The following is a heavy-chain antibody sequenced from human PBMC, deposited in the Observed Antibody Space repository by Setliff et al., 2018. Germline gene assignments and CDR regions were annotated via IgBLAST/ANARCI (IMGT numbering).Heavy chain of an antibody. D-gene: IGHD3-10*01. J-gene: IGHJ4*02. CDR3: ARDNGSGSDY. CDR2: LYTSGDT. Sequence: PSETLSLTCTVSGDPMSSRRYYWTWIRQPAGKGLEWIGRLYTSGDTNYNPSLKSRVSMSLDTSKNQFSLKLSSVTAADTAVYYCARDNGSGSDYWGQGTLVTVSS. CDR1: GDPMSSRRYY. V-gene: IGHV4-61*02.